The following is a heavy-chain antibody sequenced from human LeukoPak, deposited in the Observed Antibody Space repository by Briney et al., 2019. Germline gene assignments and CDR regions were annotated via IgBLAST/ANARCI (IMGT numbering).Heavy chain of an antibody. D-gene: IGHD1-1*01. CDR1: GSTFSSYS. J-gene: IGHJ4*02. V-gene: IGHV3-21*04. Sequence: GGSLRLSCAASGSTFSSYSMNWVRQAPGKGLEWVSSISSSSSYIYYADSVKGRFTISRDSAKNSLYLQMNSLRAEDTAVYYCAKSEPARPTGYWGQGTLVTVSS. CDR2: ISSSSSYI. CDR3: AKSEPARPTGY.